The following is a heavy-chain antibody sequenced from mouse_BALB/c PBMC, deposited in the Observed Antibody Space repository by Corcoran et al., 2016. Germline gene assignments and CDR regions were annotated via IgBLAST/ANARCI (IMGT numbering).Heavy chain of an antibody. CDR3: ARLYPGIAMDY. J-gene: IGHJ4*01. Sequence: EVQLQQSGPELVKPGASVKMSCKASGYTFTSSVMHWVKQKPGQGLEWIGYINPYNDGTKYNEKFKGKATLPSDKSSSTAYMELSSLTSEDSAVYYCARLYPGIAMDYWGQGTSVTVSS. CDR2: INPYNDGT. V-gene: IGHV1S136*01. CDR1: GYTFTSSV.